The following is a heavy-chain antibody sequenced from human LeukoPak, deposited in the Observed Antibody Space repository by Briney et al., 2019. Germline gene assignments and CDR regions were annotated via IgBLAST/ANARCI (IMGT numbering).Heavy chain of an antibody. Sequence: GGSLRLSCAASGFTFSNYVMSWVRQAPGKGLEWVSAISGSGGSTYYADSVKGRFTISRDNSKNTLYLQMNSLRAEDTAVYYCARPQSSSGYYWPFDDWGQGTLVTVSS. CDR2: ISGSGGST. D-gene: IGHD3-22*01. J-gene: IGHJ4*02. CDR3: ARPQSSSGYYWPFDD. V-gene: IGHV3-23*01. CDR1: GFTFSNYV.